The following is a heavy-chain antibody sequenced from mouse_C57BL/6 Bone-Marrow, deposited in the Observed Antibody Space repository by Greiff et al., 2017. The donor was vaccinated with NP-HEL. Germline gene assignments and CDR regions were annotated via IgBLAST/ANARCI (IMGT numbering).Heavy chain of an antibody. D-gene: IGHD1-1*01. CDR1: GYTFTSYG. J-gene: IGHJ4*01. Sequence: QVQLQQSGAELARPGASVKLSCKASGYTFTSYGISWVKQRTGQGLEWIGEIYPRSGNTYYNEKFKGKATLTADKSSSTAHMELRSLTSEDSAVYFCARGGDYGSSRAIDYWGQGTSVTVSS. CDR2: IYPRSGNT. V-gene: IGHV1-81*01. CDR3: ARGGDYGSSRAIDY.